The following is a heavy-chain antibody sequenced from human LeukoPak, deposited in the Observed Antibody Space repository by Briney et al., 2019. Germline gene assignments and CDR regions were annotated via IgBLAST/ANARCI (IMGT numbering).Heavy chain of an antibody. D-gene: IGHD6-13*01. CDR1: GFTFSSYA. CDR3: ARSIAAAAHYYYYGMDV. V-gene: IGHV3-30*14. CDR2: ISYDGSNK. Sequence: PGRSLRLSCAASGFTFSSYAMHWVRQAPGKGLEWVAVISYDGSNKYYADSVKGRFTISRDNSKNTLYPQMNSLRAEDTAVYYCARSIAAAAHYYYYGMDVWGKGTTVTVSS. J-gene: IGHJ6*04.